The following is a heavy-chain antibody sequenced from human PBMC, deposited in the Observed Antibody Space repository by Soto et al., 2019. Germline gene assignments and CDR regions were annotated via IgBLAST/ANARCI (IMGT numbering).Heavy chain of an antibody. CDR3: ARLDYDFWSGYYGYFDY. CDR2: IYYSGST. Sequence: SETLSLTCTVSGGPISSSSYYWGWIRQPPGKGLEWIGSIYYSGSTYYNPSLKSRVTISVDTSKNQFSLKLSSVTAADTAVYYCARLDYDFWSGYYGYFDYWGQGTLVTVSS. J-gene: IGHJ4*02. V-gene: IGHV4-39*01. D-gene: IGHD3-3*01. CDR1: GGPISSSSYY.